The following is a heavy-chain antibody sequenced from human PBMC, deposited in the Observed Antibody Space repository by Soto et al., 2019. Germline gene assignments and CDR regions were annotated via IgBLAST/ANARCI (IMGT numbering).Heavy chain of an antibody. CDR2: IKQDGSEK. Sequence: GGSLRLSCAASGFTFSSYWMSWVRQAPGKGLEWVANIKQDGSEKYYVDSVKGRFTISRDNAKNSLYLQMNSLRAEDTAVYYCARGSGYVRDNYYYYMDVWGKGTKVTVSS. D-gene: IGHD5-12*01. CDR3: ARGSGYVRDNYYYYMDV. J-gene: IGHJ6*03. CDR1: GFTFSSYW. V-gene: IGHV3-7*01.